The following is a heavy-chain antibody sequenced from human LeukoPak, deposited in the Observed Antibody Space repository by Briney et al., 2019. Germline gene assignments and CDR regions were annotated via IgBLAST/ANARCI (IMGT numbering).Heavy chain of an antibody. CDR3: AKDLVVPAAMYKTYYYYYGMDV. D-gene: IGHD2-2*01. V-gene: IGHV3-30*02. J-gene: IGHJ6*02. CDR1: GFTFSNFG. Sequence: GGSLRLSCKSSGFTFSNFGIHWVRQAPGKGLEWVAFIRYDGSNKYYADSVKGRFTISRDNSKNTLYLQMNSLRAEDTAVYYCAKDLVVPAAMYKTYYYYYGMDVWGQGTTVTVSS. CDR2: IRYDGSNK.